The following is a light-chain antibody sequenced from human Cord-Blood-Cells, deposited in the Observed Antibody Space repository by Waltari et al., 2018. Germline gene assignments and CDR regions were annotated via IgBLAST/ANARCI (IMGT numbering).Light chain of an antibody. CDR2: DVS. CDR1: SSDVGGYNY. V-gene: IGLV2-14*01. Sequence: QSALTQPASVSGSPVQSITISCTGTSSDVGGYNYVSWYQQHPGKAPKLIIHDVSKRPSGVSNRFSGSKSGNTASLTISGLQAEDEADYYCSSYTSSSTWVFGGGTKLTVL. J-gene: IGLJ3*02. CDR3: SSYTSSSTWV.